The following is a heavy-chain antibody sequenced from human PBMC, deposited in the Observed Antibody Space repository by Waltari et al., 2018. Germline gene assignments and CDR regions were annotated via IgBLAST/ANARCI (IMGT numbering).Heavy chain of an antibody. D-gene: IGHD6-19*01. V-gene: IGHV1-3*01. CDR1: GYTFTSYA. J-gene: IGHJ4*02. CDR3: ARGDYSSGWYGY. CDR2: INAGKCNT. Sequence: QVQLVQSGAEVKKPGASVKVSCKASGYTFTSYAMHWVRQAPGQRLEWMGWINAGKCNTKYSQKFQGRVTITRDTSASTAYMELSSLRSEDTAVYYCARGDYSSGWYGYWGQGTLVTVSS.